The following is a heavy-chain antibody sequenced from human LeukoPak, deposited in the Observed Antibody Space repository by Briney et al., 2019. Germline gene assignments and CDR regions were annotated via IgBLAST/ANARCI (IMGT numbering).Heavy chain of an antibody. CDR3: VRTPDY. V-gene: IGHV3-23*01. D-gene: IGHD4-23*01. J-gene: IGHJ4*02. CDR2: ISGSGT. Sequence: GGSLRLSCAASGFTFSSYAMSWVRQAPGKGLEWVLAISGSGTYYADSVKGRFTISRDNPKSTLYLQMNNLRADDTAVYYCVRTPDYWGQGTLVTVSS. CDR1: GFTFSSYA.